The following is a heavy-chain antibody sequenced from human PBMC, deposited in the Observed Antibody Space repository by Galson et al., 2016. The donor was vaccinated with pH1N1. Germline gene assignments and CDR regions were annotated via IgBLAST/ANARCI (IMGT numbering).Heavy chain of an antibody. J-gene: IGHJ4*02. CDR2: IYHSGST. Sequence: SETLSLTCAVSGGSISSSNWWSWVRQPPGKGLEWIGEIYHSGSTNYNPSLKSRVTISVDKSKNQFSLKLSSVTAADPAVYYCATSLEYDNNGYVDYWGQGTLVTVSS. CDR3: ATSLEYDNNGYVDY. D-gene: IGHD3-22*01. CDR1: GGSISSSNW. V-gene: IGHV4-4*02.